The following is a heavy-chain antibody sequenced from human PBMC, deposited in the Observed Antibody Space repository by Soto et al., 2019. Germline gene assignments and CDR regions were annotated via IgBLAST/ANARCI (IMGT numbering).Heavy chain of an antibody. D-gene: IGHD3-3*01. V-gene: IGHV3-30-3*01. CDR2: ISYDGSNK. CDR1: GFTFSSYA. Sequence: GGSLRFSCAASGFTFSSYAMHWVRQAPGKGLEWVAVISYDGSNKYYADSVKGRFTISRDNSKNTLYLQMNSLRAEDTAVYYCARSYDTYDAFDIWGQGTMVT. CDR3: ARSYDTYDAFDI. J-gene: IGHJ3*02.